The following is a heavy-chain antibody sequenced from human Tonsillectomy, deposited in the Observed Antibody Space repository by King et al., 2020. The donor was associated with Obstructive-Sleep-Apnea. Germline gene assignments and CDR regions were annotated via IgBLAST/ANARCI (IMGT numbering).Heavy chain of an antibody. V-gene: IGHV3-48*04. J-gene: IGHJ6*02. D-gene: IGHD3-10*01. CDR3: ARENYYGSGSYYIGGYYYYYGMDV. CDR2: ISSSSSTI. Sequence: QLVQSGGGLVQPGGSLRLSCAASGFTFSSYSMNWVRQAPGKGLEWFSYISSSSSTIYYADSVKGRFTISRDNAKNSLYLQMNSRRAEDTAVYYCARENYYGSGSYYIGGYYYYYGMDVWGQGTTVTVSS. CDR1: GFTFSSYS.